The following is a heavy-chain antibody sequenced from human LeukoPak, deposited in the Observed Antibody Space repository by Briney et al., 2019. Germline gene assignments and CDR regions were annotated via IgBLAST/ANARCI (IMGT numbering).Heavy chain of an antibody. CDR2: ISAYNGNT. CDR1: GYTFTSYG. CDR3: ARGRGARPYYYYYYMDV. V-gene: IGHV1-18*01. Sequence: ASVKVSCKASGYTFTSYGISWVRQAPGQGLEWMGWISAYNGNTNYAQKLQGRVTMTTDTSTSTAYMELRSLRSDDTAVYYCARGRGARPYYYYYYMDVWGKGTTVTVSS. D-gene: IGHD5-24*01. J-gene: IGHJ6*03.